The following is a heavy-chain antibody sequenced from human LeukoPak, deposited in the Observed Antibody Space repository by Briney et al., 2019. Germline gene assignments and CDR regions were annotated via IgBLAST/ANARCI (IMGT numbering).Heavy chain of an antibody. CDR3: ARGEVRCSSTSCYVGWFDP. CDR1: GGSFSGYY. J-gene: IGHJ5*02. Sequence: SETLSLTCAVYGGSFSGYYWSWIRQPPGKGLEWIEEINHSGSTNYNPSLKSRVTISVDTSKNQFSLKLSSVTAVDTAVYYCARGEVRCSSTSCYVGWFDPWGQGTLVTVSS. CDR2: INHSGST. V-gene: IGHV4-34*01. D-gene: IGHD2-2*01.